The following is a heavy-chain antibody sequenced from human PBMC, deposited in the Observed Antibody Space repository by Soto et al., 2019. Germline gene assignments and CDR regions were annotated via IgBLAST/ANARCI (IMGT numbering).Heavy chain of an antibody. D-gene: IGHD4-17*01. J-gene: IGHJ6*02. CDR1: GFTFNIYA. Sequence: PGGSLRLSCAASGFTFNIYALHWVRQAPGKGLEWVAVISFDGTKKYYSDSVKGRFTISRGNLKNTLYLQMNNLRVEDAALYFCAREDDYGYRYINYGLDVWGQGTTVNVSS. V-gene: IGHV3-30-3*01. CDR2: ISFDGTKK. CDR3: AREDDYGYRYINYGLDV.